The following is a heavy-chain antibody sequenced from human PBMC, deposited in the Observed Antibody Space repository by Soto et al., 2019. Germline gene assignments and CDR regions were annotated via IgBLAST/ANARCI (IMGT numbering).Heavy chain of an antibody. J-gene: IGHJ4*02. Sequence: SETLSITCTVSGGSISSYYWSWIRQPPGKGLEWIGYTYYSGSTNYNPSLKSRVTISVDTSKSQFSLKLSSVTAADTVVYYCARERWIDVYCGKGTLVTVSS. V-gene: IGHV4-59*01. CDR1: GGSISSYY. D-gene: IGHD1-1*01. CDR3: ARERWIDVY. CDR2: TYYSGST.